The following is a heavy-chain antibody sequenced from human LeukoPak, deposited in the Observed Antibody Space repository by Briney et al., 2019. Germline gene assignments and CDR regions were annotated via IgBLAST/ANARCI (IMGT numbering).Heavy chain of an antibody. CDR1: GGSFSGYY. CDR3: ARGNYYDSSGYRSPAFDI. J-gene: IGHJ3*02. Sequence: KPSETLSLTCAVYGGSFSGYYWSWIRQPPGKGLEWIGEINHSGSTNYNPSLKSRVTISVDTSKNQFSLRLSSVTAADTAVYYCARGNYYDSSGYRSPAFDIWGQGTMVTVSS. V-gene: IGHV4-34*01. D-gene: IGHD3-22*01. CDR2: INHSGST.